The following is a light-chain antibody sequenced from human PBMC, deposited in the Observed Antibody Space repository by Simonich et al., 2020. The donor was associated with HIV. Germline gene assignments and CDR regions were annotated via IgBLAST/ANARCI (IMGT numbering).Light chain of an antibody. CDR1: SSDVGGYNY. CDR3: NSYTSSGSWV. V-gene: IGLV2-14*01. J-gene: IGLJ3*02. Sequence: SALTQPASVSGSPGQSITISCTVTSSDVGGYNYVSWFLQHPGKAPKLMIFNVNKRPSGVSNLFSGSKAGNTASRTISGLQADDEADYYCNSYTSSGSWVFGGGTKLTVL. CDR2: NVN.